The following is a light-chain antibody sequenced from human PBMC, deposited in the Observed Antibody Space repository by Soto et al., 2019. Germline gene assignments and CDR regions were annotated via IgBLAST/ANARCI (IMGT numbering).Light chain of an antibody. CDR3: AAWDGSLQSWV. CDR2: TNN. CDR1: SSNIGSHV. Sequence: QSVLTQPPSASGTPGQRVTISCSGSSSNIGSHVVNWYQQVPGTAHKLLIYTNNQRPSGVPDRFSDSKSGTSASLAISGLQSEDEADYYCAAWDGSLQSWVFGGGTKVTVL. V-gene: IGLV1-44*01. J-gene: IGLJ3*02.